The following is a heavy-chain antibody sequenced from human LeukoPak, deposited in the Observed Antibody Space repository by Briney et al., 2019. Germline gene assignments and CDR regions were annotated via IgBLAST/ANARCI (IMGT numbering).Heavy chain of an antibody. J-gene: IGHJ4*02. CDR2: ISGSGGST. Sequence: GGSLRLSCAASGFTFSSYAMSWVRQAPGKGLEWVSAISGSGGSTYYADSVKGRFTISRDNSKNTLYLQMNSLRAEDTAVYYCAKGFQLCGYDWVSQYANAGPACVCPFDYWGQGTLVTVSS. V-gene: IGHV3-23*01. D-gene: IGHD5-12*01. CDR3: AKGFQLCGYDWVSQYANAGPACVCPFDY. CDR1: GFTFSSYA.